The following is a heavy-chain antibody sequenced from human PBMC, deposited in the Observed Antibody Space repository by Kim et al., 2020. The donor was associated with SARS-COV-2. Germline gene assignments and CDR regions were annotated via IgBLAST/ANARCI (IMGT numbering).Heavy chain of an antibody. Sequence: ASVKVSCKASGYTFIHYAIHWVRQAPGQRLEWMGWIFAGNGDTQYSQKFQGRVTITRDTSASTAYMELSSLRSEDTAVYYCARDSSVAGSVTINWFDPWGQGTVVTDSA. CDR1: GYTFIHYA. CDR3: ARDSSVAGSVTINWFDP. V-gene: IGHV1-3*01. D-gene: IGHD6-13*01. CDR2: IFAGNGDT. J-gene: IGHJ5*02.